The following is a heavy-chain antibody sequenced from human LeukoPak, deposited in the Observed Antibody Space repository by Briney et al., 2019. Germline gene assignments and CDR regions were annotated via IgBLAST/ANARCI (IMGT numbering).Heavy chain of an antibody. CDR3: ARDSPVANTYYYYYYMDV. Sequence: GASVKVSCKASGGTFSSYAISWVRQAPGQGLEWMGGIIPISGTANYAQKFQGRVTITADKSTSTAYMELSSLRSEDTAVYYCARDSPVANTYYYYYYMDVWGKGTTVTVSS. CDR2: IIPISGTA. J-gene: IGHJ6*03. D-gene: IGHD5-12*01. CDR1: GGTFSSYA. V-gene: IGHV1-69*06.